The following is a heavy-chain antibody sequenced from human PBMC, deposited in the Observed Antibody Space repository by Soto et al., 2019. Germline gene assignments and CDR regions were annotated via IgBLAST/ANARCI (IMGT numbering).Heavy chain of an antibody. CDR1: GFTFGSYP. Sequence: EVQLVESGGGLVQPGGSLRLSCAASGFTFGSYPMHWVRQAPGKGLEYVSAISTNGDSTFYANSVKGRFTISRDNSKNTLYLQMGRLRAEDMGVYYWARGGMSRPRWVFCYWGQGNLGTASS. V-gene: IGHV3-64*01. J-gene: IGHJ4*02. D-gene: IGHD3-9*01. CDR2: ISTNGDST. CDR3: ARGGMSRPRWVFCY.